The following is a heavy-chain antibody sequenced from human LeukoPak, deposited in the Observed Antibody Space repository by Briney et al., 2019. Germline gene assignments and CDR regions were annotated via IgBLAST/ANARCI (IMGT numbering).Heavy chain of an antibody. J-gene: IGHJ4*02. CDR3: ARVGGDYYGSGSYLYFDY. CDR1: GGTFSSYA. Sequence: ASVKVSCKASGGTFSSYAISWVRQAPGQGLEWMGGIIPIFGTANYAQKFQGRVTITADESTSTAYMELSSLRSEDTAVYYCARVGGDYYGSGSYLYFDYWGQGTLVTVSS. D-gene: IGHD3-10*01. V-gene: IGHV1-69*13. CDR2: IIPIFGTA.